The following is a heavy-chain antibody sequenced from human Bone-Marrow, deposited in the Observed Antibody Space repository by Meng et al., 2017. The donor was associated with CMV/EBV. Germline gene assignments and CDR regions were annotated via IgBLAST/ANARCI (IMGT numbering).Heavy chain of an antibody. CDR2: MNPNSGNT. CDR3: ARAYCSSTSCNSEFDY. D-gene: IGHD2-2*02. CDR1: GYTFTSYD. Sequence: ASVKVSCKASGYTFTSYDINWVRQATGQGLEWMGWMNPNSGNTGYAQKFQGRVTMTRNTSISTAYMELSSLRSEDTAVYYCARAYCSSTSCNSEFDYWGQGPLVTVSS. J-gene: IGHJ4*02. V-gene: IGHV1-8*01.